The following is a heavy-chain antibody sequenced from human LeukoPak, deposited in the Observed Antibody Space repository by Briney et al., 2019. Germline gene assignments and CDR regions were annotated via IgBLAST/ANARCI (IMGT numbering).Heavy chain of an antibody. CDR2: IYYSGST. J-gene: IGHJ3*02. Sequence: SETLSLTCTVSGGSITNYSWSWIRQPPGKGLEWIGYIYYSGSTNYNPSLKSRVTISVDTSKNQFSLNLSSVTAADAAMYYCARAYDQDTFDIWGQGTMVTVSS. V-gene: IGHV4-59*01. D-gene: IGHD2-21*01. CDR3: ARAYDQDTFDI. CDR1: GGSITNYS.